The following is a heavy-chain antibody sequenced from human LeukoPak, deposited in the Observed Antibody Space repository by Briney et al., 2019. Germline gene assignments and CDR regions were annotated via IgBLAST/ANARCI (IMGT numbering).Heavy chain of an antibody. CDR2: AYYRSEWFH. D-gene: IGHD7-27*01. CDR3: AREGELGMAGGLDY. J-gene: IGHJ4*02. V-gene: IGHV6-1*01. CDR1: GDSLSSNSAA. Sequence: SQTLSLTCAISGDSLSSNSAAWSWIRQSPSGGLEWLGRAYYRSEWFHDYAVSVKSRITVNPDTFKNQFSLLLSSVTAEDTAVYYCAREGELGMAGGLDYWGQGALVTVSS.